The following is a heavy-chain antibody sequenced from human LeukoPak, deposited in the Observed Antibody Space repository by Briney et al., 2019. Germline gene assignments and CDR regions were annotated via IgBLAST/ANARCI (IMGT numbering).Heavy chain of an antibody. Sequence: GGSLALSCAASGFTFSSYWMTWVRQAPGKGLEWVANIKQDGSERHYVDSVKGRFTISRDNAKHSLYLQMNTRRDEDTAVYYCATGAGCGYWGQGTVDPVSS. CDR1: GFTFSSYW. V-gene: IGHV3-7*03. CDR2: IKQDGSER. J-gene: IGHJ4*02. D-gene: IGHD6-19*01. CDR3: ATGAGCGY.